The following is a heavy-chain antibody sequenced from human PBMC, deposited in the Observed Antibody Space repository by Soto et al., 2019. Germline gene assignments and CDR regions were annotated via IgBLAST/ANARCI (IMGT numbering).Heavy chain of an antibody. CDR2: TNEGSGNT. CDR1: GYSFKNYA. D-gene: IGHD3-3*01. J-gene: IGHJ4*02. CDR3: ARDDRSVSGVVTLDH. Sequence: ASVKVSCKATGYSFKNYAVHWVRQAPGQRREWMGFTNEGSGNTRFSQKFQGRISITRDTSASTVYLDLSSLTSEDTAIYYCARDDRSVSGVVTLDHWGPGXLVTVYS. V-gene: IGHV1-3*01.